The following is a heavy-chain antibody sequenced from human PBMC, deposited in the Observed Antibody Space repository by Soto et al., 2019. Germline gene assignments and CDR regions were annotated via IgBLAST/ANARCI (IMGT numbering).Heavy chain of an antibody. CDR2: INYSGNT. D-gene: IGHD2-21*01. V-gene: IGHV4-39*07. J-gene: IGHJ6*03. CDR3: ARGGISHWAYFYYMDV. CDR1: GGSISSSNYY. Sequence: LSLTCTVSGGSISSSNYYWCLIRQPPGKGLEWIGEINYSGNTNYNPSLKSRVTMSVDTSKNQFSLTLNSVTAADTATYYCARGGISHWAYFYYMDVWDRGTTVTVSS.